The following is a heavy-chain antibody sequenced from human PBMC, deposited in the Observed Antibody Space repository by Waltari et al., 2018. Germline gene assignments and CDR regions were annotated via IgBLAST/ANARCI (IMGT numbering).Heavy chain of an antibody. V-gene: IGHV3-48*04. Sequence: EVQLVESGGGLVQPGGSLRLSCAASGFTFSSYSMNWVRQAPGKGLEWVSYISSSSSTIYYADSVKGRFTISRDNAKNSLYLQMNSLRAEDTAVYYCARDRRGYSYGYIDYWGQGTLVTVSS. CDR3: ARDRRGYSYGYIDY. D-gene: IGHD5-18*01. CDR1: GFTFSSYS. J-gene: IGHJ4*02. CDR2: ISSSSSTI.